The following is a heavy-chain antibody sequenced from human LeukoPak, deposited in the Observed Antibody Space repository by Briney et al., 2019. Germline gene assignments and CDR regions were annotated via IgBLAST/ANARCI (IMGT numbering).Heavy chain of an antibody. CDR3: ARDSTTVTTSTYYYYYGMDV. CDR2: ISYDGSNK. CDR1: GFTFSSYA. D-gene: IGHD4-11*01. Sequence: GGSLRLSCAASGFTFSSYAMHWVRQPPGKGLEWVAVISYDGSNKYYADSVKGRFTISRDNSKNTLYLQMNSLRAEDTAVYYCARDSTTVTTSTYYYYYGMDVWGRGTTVTVSS. V-gene: IGHV3-30-3*01. J-gene: IGHJ6*02.